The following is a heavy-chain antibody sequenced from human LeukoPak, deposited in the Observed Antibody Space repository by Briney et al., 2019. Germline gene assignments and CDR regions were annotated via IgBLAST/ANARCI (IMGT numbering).Heavy chain of an antibody. J-gene: IGHJ1*01. Sequence: SETLSLTCTVSGGSISSYYWSWIRQPPGKGPEWIGYIYYSGSTNYNPSLKSRVTISVDTSKNQFSLKLSSVTAADTAVYYCARGHRYFLHWGQGTLVTVSS. CDR1: GGSISSYY. V-gene: IGHV4-59*01. CDR2: IYYSGST. CDR3: ARGHRYFLH.